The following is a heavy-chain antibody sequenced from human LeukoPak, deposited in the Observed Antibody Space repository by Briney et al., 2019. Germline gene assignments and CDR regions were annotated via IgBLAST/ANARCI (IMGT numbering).Heavy chain of an antibody. V-gene: IGHV1-46*01. Sequence: ASVKVSCKASGYTFTSYYMHWVRQAPGQGLEWMGIINPSGGSTSYAQKFQGRVTMTRDTSTSTVYMEPSSLRSEDTAVYYCARPHSGGYSYGEFDYWGQGTLVTVSS. D-gene: IGHD5-18*01. CDR3: ARPHSGGYSYGEFDY. CDR2: INPSGGST. J-gene: IGHJ4*02. CDR1: GYTFTSYY.